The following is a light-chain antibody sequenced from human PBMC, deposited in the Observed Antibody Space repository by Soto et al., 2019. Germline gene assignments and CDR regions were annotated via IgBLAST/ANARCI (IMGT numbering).Light chain of an antibody. CDR2: GAS. CDR1: QSVTSRF. V-gene: IGKV3-20*01. J-gene: IGKJ1*01. CDR3: DNYGRSMWA. Sequence: EIVLTQSPGTLSLSPGERATLSCRASQSVTSRFFAWYQQRPGQAPRLLMYGASNRATGIPDRFSGSASGKDSNGSVYKKDFSLNITGVEPEDSAVHYCDNYGRSMWAIGQANKVDIX.